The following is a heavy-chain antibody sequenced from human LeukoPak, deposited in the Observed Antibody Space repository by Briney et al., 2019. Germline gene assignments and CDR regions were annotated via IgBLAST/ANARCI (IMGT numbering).Heavy chain of an antibody. CDR1: GFTFSSHS. J-gene: IGHJ4*02. CDR2: ISSGSSAR. Sequence: GGSLRLSCAASGFTFSSHSMNWVRQTPGKGLEWVSYISSGSSARYYADSVKGRFTISRDDARNSLYLQMNSLRAEDTAVYYCARMSGSRLPGYWGQGTLVSVSS. V-gene: IGHV3-48*01. D-gene: IGHD3-3*01. CDR3: ARMSGSRLPGY.